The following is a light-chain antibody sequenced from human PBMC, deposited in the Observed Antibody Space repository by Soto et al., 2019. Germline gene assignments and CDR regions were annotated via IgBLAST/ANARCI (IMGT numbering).Light chain of an antibody. CDR3: QKYNSAPFT. CDR1: QAISNH. J-gene: IGKJ3*01. CDR2: AAS. Sequence: DIQMTQSPSSLSASVGDRVTITCRASQAISNHLGWYRQKPGQVPELLIYAASLLESGVPSRFSGSGSGTDFTLTSSRLQPEDVATYYCQKYNSAPFTFGPGTKVHIK. V-gene: IGKV1-27*01.